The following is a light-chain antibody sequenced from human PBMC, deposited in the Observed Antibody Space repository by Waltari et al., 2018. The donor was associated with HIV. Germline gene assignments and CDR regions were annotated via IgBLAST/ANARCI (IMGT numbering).Light chain of an antibody. J-gene: IGLJ2*01. CDR1: TSNIGNNY. CDR2: DNY. Sequence: QSVLTQPPSVSAAPGQKVPISCSGSTSNIGNNYVFWYQQLPGTVPKLLIYDNYDRPSGIPDRFSGSKSGTSATLGITGLQTEDEADYYCGTWDTSLNAGVFGGGTKLTVL. V-gene: IGLV1-51*01. CDR3: GTWDTSLNAGV.